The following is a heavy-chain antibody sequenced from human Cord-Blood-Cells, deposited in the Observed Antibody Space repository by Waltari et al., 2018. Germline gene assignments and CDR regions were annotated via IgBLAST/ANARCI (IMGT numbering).Heavy chain of an antibody. Sequence: EVQLVQSGAEVKKPGESLKISCKGSGYSFTSYWIGWVRQMPGKGLEWMGIIYPGNSDTRYSPSFQGQVTISADKSISTAYLQWSSLKASDTAMYYCARPGSDFWSNDAFDIWGQGTMVTVSS. V-gene: IGHV5-51*01. CDR2: IYPGNSDT. CDR1: GYSFTSYW. CDR3: ARPGSDFWSNDAFDI. D-gene: IGHD3-3*01. J-gene: IGHJ3*02.